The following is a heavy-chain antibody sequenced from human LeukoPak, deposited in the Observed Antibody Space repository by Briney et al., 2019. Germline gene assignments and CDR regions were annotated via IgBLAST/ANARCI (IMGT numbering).Heavy chain of an antibody. D-gene: IGHD3/OR15-3a*01. CDR3: ARETAWPENTPMILFSYFDY. CDR1: GGSISGFH. CDR2: VSTSGNT. J-gene: IGHJ4*02. Sequence: KPSETLSLTCSVSGGSISGFHWSWIRQTAGKGLEWIGRVSTSGNTFYNPSLESRVTMSADASGIHFSLNLTSVTAADTAVYYCARETAWPENTPMILFSYFDYWGRGILVTVSS. V-gene: IGHV4-4*07.